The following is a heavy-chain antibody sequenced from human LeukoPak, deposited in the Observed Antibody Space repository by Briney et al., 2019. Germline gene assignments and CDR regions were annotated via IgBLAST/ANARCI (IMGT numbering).Heavy chain of an antibody. J-gene: IGHJ4*02. V-gene: IGHV1-69*04. D-gene: IGHD3-10*01. CDR3: ARDSVLYYYGSGSYPPFDY. Sequence: GSSVKVSCKGSGGTFSSYAISWVRQAPGQGLEWMGRIIPILGIANYAQKFQGRVTITADKSTSTAYMELSSLRSEDTAVYYCARDSVLYYYGSGSYPPFDYWGQGTLVTVSS. CDR1: GGTFSSYA. CDR2: IIPILGIA.